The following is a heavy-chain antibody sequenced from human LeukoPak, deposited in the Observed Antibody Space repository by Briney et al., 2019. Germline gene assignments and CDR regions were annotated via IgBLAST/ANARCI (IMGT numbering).Heavy chain of an antibody. J-gene: IGHJ4*02. CDR1: GFTVSSNY. V-gene: IGHV3-23*01. CDR2: ISGSGGST. Sequence: PGGSLRLSCAVSGFTVSSNYMSWVRQAPGKGLEWVSVISGSGGSTYYADSVKGRFTLSRDNSKNTLYLQMNSLRAEDTAVYYCAKVRFGVTARYYFDYWGQGTLVTVSS. CDR3: AKVRFGVTARYYFDY. D-gene: IGHD3-10*01.